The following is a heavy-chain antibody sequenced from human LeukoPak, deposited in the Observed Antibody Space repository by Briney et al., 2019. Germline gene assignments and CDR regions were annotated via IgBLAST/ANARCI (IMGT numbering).Heavy chain of an antibody. V-gene: IGHV4-30-2*03. CDR2: LYYGENS. CDR3: ARQLPTAAADTRGYFDY. J-gene: IGHJ4*02. Sequence: LRLSCAASGFTFSDYFMNWIRQAPGKGLEWIGSLYYGENSHYNPSLKSRATLSVDTSNNQFSLKLTSVTAADAAVYFCARQLPTAAADTRGYFDYWGQGTVVTVSS. D-gene: IGHD6-25*01. CDR1: GFTFSDYF.